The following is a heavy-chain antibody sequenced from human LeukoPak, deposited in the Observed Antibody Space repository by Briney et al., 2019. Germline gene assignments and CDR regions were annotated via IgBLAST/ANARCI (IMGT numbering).Heavy chain of an antibody. Sequence: GGSLRLSCAASECTFSSYGRDWVRQAPGKGLEWVAVISYDGSNKYYADAVKGRFTISREKYKNTLYLQMNSLRAEDTAVYYCAKDRAAAANGGDYYYYYGMDVWGQRTTVTVSS. CDR1: ECTFSSYG. J-gene: IGHJ6*02. CDR2: ISYDGSNK. D-gene: IGHD6-13*01. V-gene: IGHV3-30*18. CDR3: AKDRAAAANGGDYYYYYGMDV.